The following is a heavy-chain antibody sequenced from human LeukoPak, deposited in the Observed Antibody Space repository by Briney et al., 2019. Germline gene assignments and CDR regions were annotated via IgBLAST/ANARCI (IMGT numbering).Heavy chain of an antibody. CDR1: GGSISSYY. V-gene: IGHV4-59*12. CDR3: ARVYCGGDCYVDY. Sequence: KSSETLSLTCTVSGGSISSYYWSWIRQPPGKGLEWMGYIYYSGSTNYNPSLKSRVTISVDTSKNQFSLKLSSVTAADTAVYYCARVYCGGDCYVDYWGQGTLVTVSS. CDR2: IYYSGST. D-gene: IGHD2-21*02. J-gene: IGHJ4*02.